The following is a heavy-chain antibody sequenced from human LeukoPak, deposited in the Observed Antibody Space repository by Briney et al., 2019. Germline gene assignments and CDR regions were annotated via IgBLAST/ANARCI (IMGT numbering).Heavy chain of an antibody. J-gene: IGHJ4*02. D-gene: IGHD3-10*01. V-gene: IGHV3-23*01. Sequence: PGGSLRLSCAASGFTFSKYAMSWVRQAPGKGLEWVSTISNGGDTTYYAGSVKGRFTISRDNSKNTLSLQMNSLRADDTAVYYCARANLPQGASGYYFDYWGQGTLVTVSS. CDR1: GFTFSKYA. CDR2: ISNGGDTT. CDR3: ARANLPQGASGYYFDY.